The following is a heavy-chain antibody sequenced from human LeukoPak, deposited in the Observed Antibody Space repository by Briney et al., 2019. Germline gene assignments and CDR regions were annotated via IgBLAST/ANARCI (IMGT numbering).Heavy chain of an antibody. Sequence: PSETLSLTCTVPGGSISSSNYCWGWIRPPPGKGLEWIGAIYYSGSTYYTPSLKSRVTISVDPSKNQFSLKLSSVTAADTAVYYCASHYGSGSYYGYWGQGTLVTVSS. V-gene: IGHV4-39*01. J-gene: IGHJ4*02. CDR3: ASHYGSGSYYGY. CDR1: GGSISSSNYC. D-gene: IGHD3-10*01. CDR2: IYYSGST.